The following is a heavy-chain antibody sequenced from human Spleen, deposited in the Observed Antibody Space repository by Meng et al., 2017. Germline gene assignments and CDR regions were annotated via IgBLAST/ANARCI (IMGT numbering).Heavy chain of an antibody. V-gene: IGHV3-33*05. D-gene: IGHD3-3*01. J-gene: IGHJ4*02. CDR3: ASPWSY. CDR2: ISDYCCNE. Sequence: GLEWMAVISDYCCNEDYADSVKGRFTISRDNSKNTLNLQMNSLRAEDTAVYYCASPWSYWGQGALVTVSS.